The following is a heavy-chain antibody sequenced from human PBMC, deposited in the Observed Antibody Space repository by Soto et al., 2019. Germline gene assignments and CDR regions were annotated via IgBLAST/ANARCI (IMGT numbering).Heavy chain of an antibody. J-gene: IGHJ6*03. CDR1: GDSVSSNSAA. V-gene: IGHV6-1*01. Sequence: KQSQTLSLTCAISGDSVSSNSAAWNWIRQSPSRGLEWLRRTYYRSKCYNDYAVSVKSRITINPDTSKNQFSLQLNSVTREDTAVYYCARGPQRYCSGGSCYYYYYMDVWGKGTTVTVSS. D-gene: IGHD2-15*01. CDR3: ARGPQRYCSGGSCYYYYYMDV. CDR2: TYYRSKCYN.